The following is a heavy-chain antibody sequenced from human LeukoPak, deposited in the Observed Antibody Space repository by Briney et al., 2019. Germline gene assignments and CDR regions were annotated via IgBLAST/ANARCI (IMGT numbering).Heavy chain of an antibody. Sequence: GESLKISCKGSGYTFTDTYIAWVRQMAGKGLEWVGIIYHDGSDTRYSPSFQGQVTISVHHSISTAYLQWTCLQTSDTAMYYCARFLHGNSLDYWGQGTLVTVSS. D-gene: IGHD1-7*01. CDR1: GYTFTDTY. CDR3: ARFLHGNSLDY. CDR2: IYHDGSDT. V-gene: IGHV5-51*01. J-gene: IGHJ4*02.